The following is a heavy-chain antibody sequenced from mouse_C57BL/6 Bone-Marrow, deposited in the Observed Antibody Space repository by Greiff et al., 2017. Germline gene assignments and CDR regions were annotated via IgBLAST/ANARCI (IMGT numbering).Heavy chain of an antibody. D-gene: IGHD2-12*01. CDR2: ISDGGSYT. CDR1: GFTFSSYA. Sequence: EVQGVESGGGLVKPGGSLKLSCAASGFTFSSYAMSWVRQTPEKRLEWVATISDGGSYTYYPDNVKGRFTISRDNAKNNLYLQMSHLKSEDRARDYCARVALTTGYFDVWGTGTTVTVSS. V-gene: IGHV5-4*01. J-gene: IGHJ1*03. CDR3: ARVALTTGYFDV.